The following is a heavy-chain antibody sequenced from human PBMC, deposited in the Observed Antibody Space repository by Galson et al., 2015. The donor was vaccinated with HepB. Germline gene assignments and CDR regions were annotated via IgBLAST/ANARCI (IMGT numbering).Heavy chain of an antibody. D-gene: IGHD3-3*01. CDR2: INSDGSST. CDR3: ARERAMFWSGYYPPDY. V-gene: IGHV3-74*01. CDR1: GFTFSSYW. Sequence: SLRLSCAASGFTFSSYWMHWVRRAPGKGLVWVSRINSDGSSTSYADSVKGRFTISRDNAKNTLYLQMNSLRAEDTAVYYCARERAMFWSGYYPPDYWGQGTLVTVSS. J-gene: IGHJ4*02.